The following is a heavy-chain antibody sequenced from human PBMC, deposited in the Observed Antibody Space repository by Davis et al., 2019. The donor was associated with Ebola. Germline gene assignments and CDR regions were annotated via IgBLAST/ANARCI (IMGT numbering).Heavy chain of an antibody. CDR3: AKDTTRYGSGRRGIWFDP. Sequence: GGSLRLSCAASGFTFDDYAMHWVRQAPGKGLEWVSGISWNSGSIGYADSVKGRFTISRDNAKNSLYLQMNSLRAEDTALYYCAKDTTRYGSGRRGIWFDPWGQGTLVTVSS. CDR1: GFTFDDYA. V-gene: IGHV3-9*01. CDR2: ISWNSGSI. D-gene: IGHD3-10*01. J-gene: IGHJ5*02.